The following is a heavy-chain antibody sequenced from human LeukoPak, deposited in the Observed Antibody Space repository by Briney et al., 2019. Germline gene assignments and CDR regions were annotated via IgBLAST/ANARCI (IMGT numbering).Heavy chain of an antibody. J-gene: IGHJ6*02. Sequence: SETLSLTCAVYGGSFSGYYWSWIRQPPGKGLEWNGEINHSGSTNYNPSLKSRVTISVDTSKNQFSLKLSSVTAADTAVYYCARGRGYCSSTSCYLADIYGMDVWGQGTTVTVSS. CDR2: INHSGST. CDR1: GGSFSGYY. D-gene: IGHD2-2*01. V-gene: IGHV4-34*01. CDR3: ARGRGYCSSTSCYLADIYGMDV.